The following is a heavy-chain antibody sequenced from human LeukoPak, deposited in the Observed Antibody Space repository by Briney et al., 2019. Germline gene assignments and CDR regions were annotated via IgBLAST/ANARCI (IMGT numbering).Heavy chain of an antibody. J-gene: IGHJ4*02. CDR2: IYYSGST. Sequence: PSETLSLTCTVSGGSISSYYWSWIRQPPGKGLEWIGYIYYSGSTNYNPSFKSRVTISVDTSKNQFSLKLSSVTAADTAVYYCAGSSAMPDYWGQGTLVTVSS. D-gene: IGHD2-2*01. CDR1: GGSISSYY. V-gene: IGHV4-59*01. CDR3: AGSSAMPDY.